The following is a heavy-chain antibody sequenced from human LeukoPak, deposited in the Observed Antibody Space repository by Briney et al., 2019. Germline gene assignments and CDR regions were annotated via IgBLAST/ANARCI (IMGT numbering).Heavy chain of an antibody. J-gene: IGHJ4*02. CDR3: ARGENSKTYPVSGY. CDR2: ISSDGSSK. CDR1: GFTFSSYG. V-gene: IGHV3-30*03. D-gene: IGHD2/OR15-2a*01. Sequence: SLRLSCAASGFTFSSYGMHWVRQAPGKGPEWVAVISSDGSSKYYIDSMKGRFTISRDKSKNTLYLQMNSLRAEDTAVYYCARGENSKTYPVSGYWGQGTLVTVAS.